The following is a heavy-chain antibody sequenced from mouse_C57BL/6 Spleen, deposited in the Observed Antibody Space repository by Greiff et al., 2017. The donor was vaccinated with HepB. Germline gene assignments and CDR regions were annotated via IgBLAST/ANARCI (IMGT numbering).Heavy chain of an antibody. CDR2: IWRGGST. Sequence: VKLMESGPGLVQPSQSLSITCTVSGFSLTSYGVHWVRQSPGKGLEWLGVIWRGGSTDYNAAFMSRLSITKDNSKSQVFFKMNSLQADDTAIYYCAKKGLLRDWYFDVWGTGTTVTVSS. D-gene: IGHD1-1*01. CDR1: GFSLTSYG. V-gene: IGHV2-5*01. J-gene: IGHJ1*03. CDR3: AKKGLLRDWYFDV.